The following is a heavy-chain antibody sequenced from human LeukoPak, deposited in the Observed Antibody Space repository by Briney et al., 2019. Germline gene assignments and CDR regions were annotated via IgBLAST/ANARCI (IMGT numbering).Heavy chain of an antibody. V-gene: IGHV3-21*06. D-gene: IGHD6-13*01. CDR2: INGRGNYV. CDR1: GFTFSSYA. CDR3: ARSGIGATEIDY. Sequence: PGGSLRLSCAASGFTFSSYAMSWVRQAPGKGLEWLSYINGRGNYVDYAESLKGRITISRDNAKNSLYLQMNSLRAEDTAVYYCARSGIGATEIDYWGQGTLVTVSS. J-gene: IGHJ4*02.